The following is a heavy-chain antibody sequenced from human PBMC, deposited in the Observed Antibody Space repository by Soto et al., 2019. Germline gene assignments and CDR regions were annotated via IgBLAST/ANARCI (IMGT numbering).Heavy chain of an antibody. CDR3: ARDRIKVDTAMRDLDYYYGMDV. Sequence: PSETLSLTCTVSGGSISRGDYYWSWIRQPPGKGLEWIGYIYYSGSTYYNPSLKSRVTISVDTSKNQFSLKLSSVTAADTAVYYCARDRIKVDTAMRDLDYYYGMDVWGQGTTVTVS. J-gene: IGHJ6*02. CDR2: IYYSGST. V-gene: IGHV4-30-4*01. D-gene: IGHD5-18*01. CDR1: GGSISRGDYY.